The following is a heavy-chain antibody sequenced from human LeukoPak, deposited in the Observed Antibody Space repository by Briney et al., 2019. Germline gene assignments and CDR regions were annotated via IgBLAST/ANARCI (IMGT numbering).Heavy chain of an antibody. Sequence: RGSLRLSCAASGFTFSNYWTSWVRQAPGKGLEWVANIKEDGSEKYYVDSVKGRFTISRDNAKNSLYLQMNSLRAEDTAVYYCARDGRGGYLDYWGQGTLVTVSS. D-gene: IGHD3-10*01. CDR1: GFTFSNYW. J-gene: IGHJ4*02. CDR3: ARDGRGGYLDY. CDR2: IKEDGSEK. V-gene: IGHV3-7*01.